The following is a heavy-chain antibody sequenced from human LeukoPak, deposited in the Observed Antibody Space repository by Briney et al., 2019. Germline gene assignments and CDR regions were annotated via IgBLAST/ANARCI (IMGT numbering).Heavy chain of an antibody. D-gene: IGHD6-6*01. Sequence: GGSLRLSCAASGFTFSSYAMHWVRQAPGKGLEWVPVISYDGSNKYYADSVKGRFTISRDNSKNTLYLQMNSLRAEDTAVYYCARDHSSSSSYYFDYWGQGTLVTVSS. CDR2: ISYDGSNK. CDR3: ARDHSSSSSYYFDY. J-gene: IGHJ4*02. V-gene: IGHV3-30-3*01. CDR1: GFTFSSYA.